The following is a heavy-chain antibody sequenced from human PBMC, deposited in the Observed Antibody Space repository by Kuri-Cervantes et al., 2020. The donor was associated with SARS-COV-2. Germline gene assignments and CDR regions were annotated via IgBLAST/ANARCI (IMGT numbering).Heavy chain of an antibody. CDR3: AREMVIDNIFIDY. Sequence: GESLKISFAASGFTFSSYWMHWVRQAPGKGLVWVSRINSDGSSTSYADSVKGRFTISRDNTKNTLYLQMNSLRAEDTAVYYCAREMVIDNIFIDYWGQGTLVTVSS. V-gene: IGHV3-74*01. CDR2: INSDGSST. D-gene: IGHD2-21*01. CDR1: GFTFSSYW. J-gene: IGHJ4*02.